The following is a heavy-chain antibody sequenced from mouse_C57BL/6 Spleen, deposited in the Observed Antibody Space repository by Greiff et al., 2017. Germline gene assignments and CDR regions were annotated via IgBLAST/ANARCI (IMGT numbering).Heavy chain of an antibody. CDR1: GFSLTSYG. CDR2: IWSGGST. V-gene: IGHV2-5*01. CDR3: APHYSNYEGWFAY. Sequence: VQLQQSGPGLVQPSQSLSITCTVSGFSLTSYGVHWVRQSPGKGLEWLGVIWSGGSTDYNAAFMSRLSITKDNSKSQVFFKMNSLQADDTAIYYCAPHYSNYEGWFAYWGQGTLVTGSA. D-gene: IGHD2-5*01. J-gene: IGHJ3*01.